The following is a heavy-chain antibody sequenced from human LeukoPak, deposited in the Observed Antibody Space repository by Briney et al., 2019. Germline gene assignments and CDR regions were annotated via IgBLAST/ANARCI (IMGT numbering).Heavy chain of an antibody. Sequence: GGSLRLSCAASGFTFSSYAMSWVRQAPGKGLEWVSAISGSGGSTYYADSVKGRFTISRDNSKNTLYLQMNSLRAEDTAVYYCAKVVASYYGSGSYYFFDYWGQGTLVTVSS. CDR3: AKVVASYYGSGSYYFFDY. J-gene: IGHJ4*02. V-gene: IGHV3-23*01. CDR2: ISGSGGST. D-gene: IGHD3-10*01. CDR1: GFTFSSYA.